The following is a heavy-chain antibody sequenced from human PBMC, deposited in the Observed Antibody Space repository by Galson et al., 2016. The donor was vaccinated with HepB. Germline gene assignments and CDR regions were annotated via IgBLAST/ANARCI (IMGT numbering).Heavy chain of an antibody. CDR1: GGTFDSFA. CDR2: IIPIFGPA. V-gene: IGHV1-69*13. Sequence: SVKVSCKAAGGTFDSFAISWVRQAPGQGLEWMGGIIPIFGPAKYARKFRGRVTITADESTSTAYLELSSLRSEDTAVYYCATVVGSSNYYSDHWGQGTLVTVSS. CDR3: ATVVGSSNYYSDH. J-gene: IGHJ4*02. D-gene: IGHD4/OR15-4a*01.